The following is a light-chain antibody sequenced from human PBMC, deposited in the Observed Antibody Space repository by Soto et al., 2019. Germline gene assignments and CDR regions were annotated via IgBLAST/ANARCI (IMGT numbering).Light chain of an antibody. CDR3: QTWGTGVV. Sequence: QPVLTQSPSASASLGASVKLTCTLSSGHSSDAIAWHQQQPEKGPRYLMKLNSDGSHSKGDGIPDRFSGSSSGAERYLTISRLQSEDEADYYCQTWGTGVVFGGGTKLTVL. CDR2: LNSDGSH. V-gene: IGLV4-69*01. CDR1: SGHSSDA. J-gene: IGLJ2*01.